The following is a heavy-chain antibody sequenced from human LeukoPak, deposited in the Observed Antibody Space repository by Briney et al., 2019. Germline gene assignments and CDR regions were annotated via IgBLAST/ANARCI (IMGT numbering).Heavy chain of an antibody. Sequence: SVKVSCKASGGTFSSYAIGWVRQAPGQGLEWMGGIIPIFGTANYAQKLQGRVTMTTDTSTSTAYMELRSLRSDDTAVYYCARAPMWYDSSGYYTYWGQGTLVTVSS. CDR3: ARAPMWYDSSGYYTY. J-gene: IGHJ4*02. V-gene: IGHV1-69*05. D-gene: IGHD3-22*01. CDR1: GGTFSSYA. CDR2: IIPIFGTA.